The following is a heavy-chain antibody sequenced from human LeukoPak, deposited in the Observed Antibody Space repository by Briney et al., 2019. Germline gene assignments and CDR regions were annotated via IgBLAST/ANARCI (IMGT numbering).Heavy chain of an antibody. J-gene: IGHJ4*02. CDR1: GFTFNRSW. CDR3: AIWTSVNY. D-gene: IGHD1-1*01. V-gene: IGHV3-7*01. CDR2: MDPSGSQK. Sequence: PGGSLRLSCAASGFTFNRSWMNWVRQAPGKELEWVANMDPSGSQKRYVDSVKGRFIISKDNPGASLYLDMYNLRAEDTAIYYCAIWTSVNYWGQGTLVTVSS.